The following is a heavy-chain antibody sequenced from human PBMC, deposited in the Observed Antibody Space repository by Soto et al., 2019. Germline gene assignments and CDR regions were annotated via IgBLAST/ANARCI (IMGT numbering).Heavy chain of an antibody. Sequence: QVQLVQSGAEVKKPGSSVKVSCKASGGTFSSYTISWVRQAPGQGLEWMGRIIPILGIANYAQKFQGRVTITADKSTSTAYMELSSQRSEDTAVYYCARAGGYSGYTELAYWGQGTLVTVSS. D-gene: IGHD5-12*01. V-gene: IGHV1-69*02. CDR1: GGTFSSYT. CDR3: ARAGGYSGYTELAY. CDR2: IIPILGIA. J-gene: IGHJ4*02.